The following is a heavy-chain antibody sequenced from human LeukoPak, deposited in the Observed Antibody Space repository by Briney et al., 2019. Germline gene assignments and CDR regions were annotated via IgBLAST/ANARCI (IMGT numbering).Heavy chain of an antibody. CDR1: GFTFSSYA. V-gene: IGHV3-23*01. Sequence: GSLRLSCAASGFTFSSYAMSWVRQAPGKGLEWVSAISGSGGSTYYADSVKGRFTISRDNSKNTLYLQMNGLRAEDTAVYYCAAIVAVIAIRPDDAFDIWGQGTMVTVSS. CDR2: ISGSGGST. CDR3: AAIVAVIAIRPDDAFDI. J-gene: IGHJ3*02. D-gene: IGHD2-21*01.